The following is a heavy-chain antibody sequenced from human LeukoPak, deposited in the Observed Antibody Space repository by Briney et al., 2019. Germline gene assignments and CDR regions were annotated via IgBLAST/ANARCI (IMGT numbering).Heavy chain of an antibody. CDR1: GGSISSGGYY. V-gene: IGHV4-31*03. CDR3: ARQDIVVNWFDP. D-gene: IGHD5-12*01. J-gene: IGHJ5*02. CDR2: IYYSGST. Sequence: SETLSLTCTVSGGSISSGGYYWSWIRQHPGKGLEWIGYIYYSGSTYYNPSLKSRVTISVDTSKNQFSLKLSSVTAADTAVYYCARQDIVVNWFDPWGQGTLVTVSS.